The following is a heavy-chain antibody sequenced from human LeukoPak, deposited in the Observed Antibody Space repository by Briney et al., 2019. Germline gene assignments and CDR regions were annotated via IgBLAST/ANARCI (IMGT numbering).Heavy chain of an antibody. CDR3: ARVNCRSSSCHLASYFFDS. V-gene: IGHV3-33*01. J-gene: IGHJ5*01. CDR1: GFTFSRYG. D-gene: IGHD2-2*01. Sequence: PGGSLRLSCAASGFTFSRYGMHWVRQAPGKGLEWVAVIWYDGNNKDYADSVKGRFTISRDNSKNTLSLQMNSLRVEDTAMYYCARVNCRSSSCHLASYFFDSWGQGTLVTVSS. CDR2: IWYDGNNK.